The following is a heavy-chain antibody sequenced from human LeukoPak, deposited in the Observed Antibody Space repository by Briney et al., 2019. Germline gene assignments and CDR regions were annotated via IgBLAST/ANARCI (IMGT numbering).Heavy chain of an antibody. V-gene: IGHV4-34*01. D-gene: IGHD3-22*01. Sequence: SETLSLTCAVYGGSFSGYYWSWIRQPPGKGLEWIGEINHSGSTNYNPSLKSRVTISVDTSKNQFSLKLSSVTAADTAAYYCARGVTMIDYWGQGTLVTVSS. CDR2: INHSGST. CDR3: ARGVTMIDY. J-gene: IGHJ4*02. CDR1: GGSFSGYY.